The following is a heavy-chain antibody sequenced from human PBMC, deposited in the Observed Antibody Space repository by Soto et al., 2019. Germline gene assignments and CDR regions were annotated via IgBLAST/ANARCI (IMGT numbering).Heavy chain of an antibody. V-gene: IGHV3-11*01. CDR2: ISSSGSTI. Sequence: QVQLVESGGGLVKPGGSLRLSCAASGFTFSDYYMSWIRQAPGKGLEWVSYISSSGSTIYYADSVKGRFTISRDNATNSIYLQMNSLRAEDTAVYYCARGPYDYVWGSDPPPFAYWGQGTLVTVSS. D-gene: IGHD3-16*02. J-gene: IGHJ4*02. CDR3: ARGPYDYVWGSDPPPFAY. CDR1: GFTFSDYY.